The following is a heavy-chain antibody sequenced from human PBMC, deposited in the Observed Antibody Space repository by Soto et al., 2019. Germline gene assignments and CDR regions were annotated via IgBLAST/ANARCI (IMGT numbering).Heavy chain of an antibody. J-gene: IGHJ5*02. V-gene: IGHV4-59*01. D-gene: IGHD1-26*01. Sequence: KSSETLSLTCTVSGGSISSYYWSWIRQPPGTGLEWIGYIYYSGSTNYNPSLKSRVTISVDTSKNQFSLKLSSVTAADTAVYYCARGSGRLSWFDPWGQGTLVTVSS. CDR1: GGSISSYY. CDR3: ARGSGRLSWFDP. CDR2: IYYSGST.